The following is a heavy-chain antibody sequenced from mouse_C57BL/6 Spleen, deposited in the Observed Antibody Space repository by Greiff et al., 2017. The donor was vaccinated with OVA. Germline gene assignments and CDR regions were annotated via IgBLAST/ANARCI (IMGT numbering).Heavy chain of an antibody. CDR2: INPSTGGT. J-gene: IGHJ2*01. CDR3: ARSVFDY. Sequence: EVKLQQSGPELVKPGASVKISCKASGYSFTGYYMNWVKQSPEKSLEWIGEINPSTGGTTYNQKFKAKATLTVDKSSSTAYMQLKSLTSEDSAVYYCARSVFDYWGQGTTLTVSS. V-gene: IGHV1-42*01. CDR1: GYSFTGYY.